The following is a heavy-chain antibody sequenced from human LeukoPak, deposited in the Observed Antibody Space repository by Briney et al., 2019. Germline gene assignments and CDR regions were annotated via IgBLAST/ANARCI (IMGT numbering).Heavy chain of an antibody. CDR2: IVVSSGNT. J-gene: IGHJ4*02. CDR3: AACYRGGGDCYYCNVFDY. CDR1: GFTFTSSA. Sequence: ASVTVSFKASGFTFTSSAVQWVRQARGQRLEWIGWIVVSSGNTNYAQKFQERVTITRDMSTSTAYMELSSLRSEDTAVYYCAACYRGGGDCYYCNVFDYWGQGTLVTVSS. D-gene: IGHD2-21*02. V-gene: IGHV1-58*01.